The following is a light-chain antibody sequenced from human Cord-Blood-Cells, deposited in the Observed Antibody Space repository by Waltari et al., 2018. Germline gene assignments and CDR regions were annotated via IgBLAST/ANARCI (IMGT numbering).Light chain of an antibody. Sequence: EIVLTQSPATLSLSPGESATLPCRASQSFSSYLAWYQQKPGQAPRLLIYDASNRATGIPARFSGSGSGTDFTLTISSLEPEDFAVYYCQQRSNWPPWTFGQGTKVEIK. J-gene: IGKJ1*01. CDR2: DAS. CDR1: QSFSSY. V-gene: IGKV3-11*01. CDR3: QQRSNWPPWT.